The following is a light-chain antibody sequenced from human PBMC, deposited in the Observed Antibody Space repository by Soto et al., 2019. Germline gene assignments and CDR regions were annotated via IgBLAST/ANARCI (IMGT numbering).Light chain of an antibody. V-gene: IGKV1D-12*01. CDR1: QDISSW. CDR3: QQANSFPLT. J-gene: IGKJ4*01. CDR2: AAS. Sequence: DIQMTQSPSSVSASVGDRVTITCRASQDISSWLAWYQHKPGKAPSLLIYAASSLQSGVPSRFRGSGSGTDFALTIAGLESEDCAPYYCQQANSFPLTFGGGTKVEIK.